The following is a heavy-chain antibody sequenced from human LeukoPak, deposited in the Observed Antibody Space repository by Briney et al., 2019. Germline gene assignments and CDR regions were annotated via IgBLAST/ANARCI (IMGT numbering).Heavy chain of an antibody. CDR1: GLTFSTYG. J-gene: IGHJ4*02. Sequence: PGGSLRLSCAASGLTFSTYGMHWVRQAPGKGLDWVAVIWYDGSYKYYADSVKGRFTISRDNSKNTLYLQMNSLRAEDTAVYYCAKVVQYTASTGAGLDYWGQGTLVTVSS. D-gene: IGHD6-13*01. CDR2: IWYDGSYK. V-gene: IGHV3-33*06. CDR3: AKVVQYTASTGAGLDY.